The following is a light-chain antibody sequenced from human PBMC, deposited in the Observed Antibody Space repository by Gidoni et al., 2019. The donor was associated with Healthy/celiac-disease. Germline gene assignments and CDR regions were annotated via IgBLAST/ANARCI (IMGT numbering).Light chain of an antibody. CDR3: SSYTSSSTLV. Sequence: QSALTQPASVSGSPGQSITISCTGTSSDVGGSNYVPWYQQHPGKAPKLMIYDVSNRPSGVSNLFSGSKSGNTASLTISGLQAEDEADYYCSSYTSSSTLVFGTGTKVTVL. V-gene: IGLV2-14*01. CDR2: DVS. J-gene: IGLJ1*01. CDR1: SSDVGGSNY.